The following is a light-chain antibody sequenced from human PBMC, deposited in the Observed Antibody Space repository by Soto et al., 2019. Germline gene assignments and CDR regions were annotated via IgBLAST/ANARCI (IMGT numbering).Light chain of an antibody. Sequence: SLRTHPASVSWSPGQSITISCTGTSGDVGTYNYVSWYQQHPGKAPKVMIYEVTYRPSGVSNRFSGSKSGNTASLTISGLQAEDEAEYYCSSYTGSSTLYVFGTGTKVTVL. CDR3: SSYTGSSTLYV. V-gene: IGLV2-14*01. CDR1: SGDVGTYNY. J-gene: IGLJ1*01. CDR2: EVT.